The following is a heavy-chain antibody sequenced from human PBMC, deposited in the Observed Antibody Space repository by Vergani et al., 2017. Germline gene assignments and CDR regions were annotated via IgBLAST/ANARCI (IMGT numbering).Heavy chain of an antibody. V-gene: IGHV7-4-1*02. CDR1: GYTFTSYA. Sequence: QVQVVQSGAEVKKSGASVKVSCKTSGYTFTSYAMNWVRQAPGQGLEWMGWINTNTGNPTYAQGFTGRFVFSLDTSVSTAYLQISSLKAEDTAVYYCAREQRSGWSYYYYYGMDVWGQGTTVTVSS. J-gene: IGHJ6*02. CDR3: AREQRSGWSYYYYYGMDV. CDR2: INTNTGNP. D-gene: IGHD6-19*01.